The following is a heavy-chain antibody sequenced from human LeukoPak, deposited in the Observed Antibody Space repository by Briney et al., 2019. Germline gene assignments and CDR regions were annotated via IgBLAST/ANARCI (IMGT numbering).Heavy chain of an antibody. CDR3: ARDQGSGTGYYGMDV. V-gene: IGHV4-34*01. Sequence: PSETLSLTCAVYGVSFSGYYWSWIRQPPGKGLEWIGEINHSGSTNYNPSLKSRVTISVDTSKNQFSLKLSSVTAADTAVYYCARDQGSGTGYYGMDVWGQGTTVTVSS. D-gene: IGHD2-15*01. CDR2: INHSGST. CDR1: GVSFSGYY. J-gene: IGHJ6*02.